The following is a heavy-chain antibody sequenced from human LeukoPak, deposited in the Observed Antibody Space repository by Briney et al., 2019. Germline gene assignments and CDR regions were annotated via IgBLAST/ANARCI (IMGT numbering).Heavy chain of an antibody. V-gene: IGHV3-74*01. CDR3: ARGLLVPAGVDY. D-gene: IGHD2-2*01. J-gene: IGHJ4*02. CDR1: GFTFSSHW. Sequence: GGSLRLSCAASGFTFSSHWMHWVRQAPGKGLVWVSDINSDGSGISYGDSVKGRFTISRDNAKSTLYLQMNSLRAEDTAVYYCARGLLVPAGVDYWGQGTLVTVSS. CDR2: INSDGSGI.